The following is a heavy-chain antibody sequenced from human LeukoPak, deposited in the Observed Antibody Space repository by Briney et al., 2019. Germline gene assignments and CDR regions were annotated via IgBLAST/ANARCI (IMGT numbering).Heavy chain of an antibody. CDR1: GFTFSSHS. V-gene: IGHV3-7*03. Sequence: GGSLRLSCAASGFTFSSHSMNWVRQTPGKGLEWVASISNGGYPTYYVDSVRGRFTISRDDARNSLFLQMNGLRADDTAVYYCTRENYVPDSWGQGTLVTVSS. CDR3: TRENYVPDS. D-gene: IGHD3-10*02. J-gene: IGHJ4*02. CDR2: ISNGGYPT.